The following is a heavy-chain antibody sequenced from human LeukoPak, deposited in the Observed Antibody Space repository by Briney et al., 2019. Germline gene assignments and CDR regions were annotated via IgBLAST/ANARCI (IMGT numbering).Heavy chain of an antibody. CDR2: IWYDGSNK. Sequence: GGSLRLSWEVSGFTFNNAWMSWVRQAPGKGLEWVAVIWYDGSNKYYADSVKGRFTISRDNSKNTLYLQMNSLRAEDTAVYYCARDRSSNYDFWSGYYTRTDYGMDVWGQGTTVTVSS. V-gene: IGHV3-33*08. J-gene: IGHJ6*02. CDR3: ARDRSSNYDFWSGYYTRTDYGMDV. CDR1: GFTFNNAW. D-gene: IGHD3-3*01.